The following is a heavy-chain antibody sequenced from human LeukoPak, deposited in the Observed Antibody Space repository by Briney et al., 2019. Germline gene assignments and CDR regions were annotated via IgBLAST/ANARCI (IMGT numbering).Heavy chain of an antibody. Sequence: ASVKVSRKADGYTFTSYFISWARQAPGQGLEWMGWISAYNGNANYAQKFLGRVTMTTDTATSTAYMELRSLRSDDTAVFYCARADYYSAMDVWGQGTSVTVSS. V-gene: IGHV1-18*01. CDR1: GYTFTSYF. CDR2: ISAYNGNA. J-gene: IGHJ6*02. CDR3: ARADYYSAMDV.